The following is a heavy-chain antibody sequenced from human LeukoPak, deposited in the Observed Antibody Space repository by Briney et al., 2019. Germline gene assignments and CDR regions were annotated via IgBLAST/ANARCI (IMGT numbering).Heavy chain of an antibody. D-gene: IGHD5-24*01. CDR1: GFTFSHAW. CDR3: TTGGRRDGYPTPPLDY. Sequence: GGSLRLSCAASGFTFSHAWMSWVRQAPGKGLEWVGLIKSKPDGETTDCAAPVKGRFAVSRDDSRDTLYLQMTSLKIEDTGVYYCTTGGRRDGYPTPPLDYWGQGTLVTVSS. J-gene: IGHJ4*02. CDR2: IKSKPDGETT. V-gene: IGHV3-15*01.